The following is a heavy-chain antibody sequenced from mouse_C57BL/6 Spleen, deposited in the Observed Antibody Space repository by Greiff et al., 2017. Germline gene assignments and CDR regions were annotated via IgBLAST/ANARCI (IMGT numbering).Heavy chain of an antibody. CDR2: IDPNSGGT. CDR3: ARRGDYGWFAY. D-gene: IGHD2-4*01. V-gene: IGHV1-72*01. J-gene: IGHJ3*01. CDR1: GYTFTSYW. Sequence: QVQLQQPGAELVKPGASVKLSCKASGYTFTSYWMHWVKQRPGRGLEWIGRIDPNSGGTKYNEKFKSKAKLTVDKPSSTAYMQRGSLTSEDSAVYYCARRGDYGWFAYWGQGTLVTVSA.